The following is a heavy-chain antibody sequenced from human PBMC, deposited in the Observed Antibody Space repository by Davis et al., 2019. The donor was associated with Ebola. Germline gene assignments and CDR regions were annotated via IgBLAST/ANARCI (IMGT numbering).Heavy chain of an antibody. J-gene: IGHJ2*01. D-gene: IGHD4-17*01. CDR3: ARQHYGDYAIATDWYFDL. V-gene: IGHV5-51*01. Sequence: GESLKISCKGSGYSFTSYWIGWVRQLPGKGLEWMGIIYPGDSDTRYSPSFQGQVTISADKSISTAYLQWSSLKASDTAMYYCARQHYGDYAIATDWYFDLWGRGTLVTVSS. CDR2: IYPGDSDT. CDR1: GYSFTSYW.